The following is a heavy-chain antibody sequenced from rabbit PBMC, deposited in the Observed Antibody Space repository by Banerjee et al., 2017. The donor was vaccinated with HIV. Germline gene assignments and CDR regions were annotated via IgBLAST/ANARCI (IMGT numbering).Heavy chain of an antibody. CDR1: GFSFSSSYD. D-gene: IGHD1-1*01. J-gene: IGHJ4*01. CDR2: IYTGNGKN. CDR3: TRDDGSGHYIDGYFNL. Sequence: QEQLVESGGGLVKPGASLTLICTASGFSFSSSYDMCWVRQAPGKGLEWIGFIYTGNGKNYYASWAKGRFTISKTSSTTVTLQVTSLTAADTATYFCTRDDGSGHYIDGYFNLWGQGTLVTVS. V-gene: IGHV1S45*01.